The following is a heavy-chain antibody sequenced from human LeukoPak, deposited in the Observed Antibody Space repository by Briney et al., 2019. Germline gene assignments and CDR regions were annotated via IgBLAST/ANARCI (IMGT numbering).Heavy chain of an antibody. V-gene: IGHV4-39*01. CDR1: GGSISSSSYY. D-gene: IGHD3-16*01. J-gene: IGHJ1*01. Sequence: PSETLSLTCTVSGGSISSSSYYWGWLRQPPGKGLEWIASIYYSGSTYYNPSLKSRVTISVDTSKNQFSLELSSVTAADTAVYYCARGGLRSPEPGEYFQHWGQGTLVTVSS. CDR2: IYYSGST. CDR3: ARGGLRSPEPGEYFQH.